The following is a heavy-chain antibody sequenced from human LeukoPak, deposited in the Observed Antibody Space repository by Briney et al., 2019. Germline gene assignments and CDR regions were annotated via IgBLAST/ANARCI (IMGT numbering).Heavy chain of an antibody. Sequence: GGSLRLSCAASGFTFSSYSMNWVRQAPGKGLEWVSYISSSSSTIYSADSVKGRFTISRDNAENSLYLQMNSLRAEDTAVYYCARDRARAGFLFDAFDIWGQGTMVTVSS. CDR1: GFTFSSYS. V-gene: IGHV3-48*01. D-gene: IGHD6-13*01. J-gene: IGHJ3*02. CDR3: ARDRARAGFLFDAFDI. CDR2: ISSSSSTI.